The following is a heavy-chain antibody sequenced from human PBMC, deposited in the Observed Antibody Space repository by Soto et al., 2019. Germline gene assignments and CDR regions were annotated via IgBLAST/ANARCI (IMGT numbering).Heavy chain of an antibody. CDR2: IIPIFGIS. CDR1: GGTFSSYG. J-gene: IGHJ4*02. D-gene: IGHD1-26*01. V-gene: IGHV1-69*01. CDR3: AREKGRSGSSRYYSDH. Sequence: QVQLVQSGDEVKKPGSSVKVSCKASGGTFSSYGFSWVRQAPGQGLEWMGGIIPIFGISNHAQKFQGRLTITADESTGAIYVDLRSLRYEDTAVYHCAREKGRSGSSRYYSDHWGQGTLVTVSS.